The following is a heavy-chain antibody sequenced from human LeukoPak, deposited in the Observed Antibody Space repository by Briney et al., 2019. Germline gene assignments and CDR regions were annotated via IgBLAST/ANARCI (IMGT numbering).Heavy chain of an antibody. CDR1: GGTFSNYA. V-gene: IGHV1-69*04. CDR3: TGALGGGTIAARIGWFDP. Sequence: SVKVSCKASGGTFSNYAISWVRQAPGQGLEWMGRIIPVLGIANYAQKFQGRLTITADKSTSTAYMELSSLRSEDTAMYYCTGALGGGTIAARIGWFDPWGQGTLVTVSS. D-gene: IGHD6-6*01. CDR2: IIPVLGIA. J-gene: IGHJ5*02.